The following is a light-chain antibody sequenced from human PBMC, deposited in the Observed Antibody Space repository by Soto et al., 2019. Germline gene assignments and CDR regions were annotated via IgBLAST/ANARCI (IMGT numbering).Light chain of an antibody. J-gene: IGKJ5*01. CDR3: QQYNNWPPIT. V-gene: IGKV3D-15*01. Sequence: EIVMTQSAATVSVSPGERATLSCRASESVSSNLAWYQQKPGQAPXLXIXGASTRATGIPASFSGSGSGTEFTLSISSLQSEDSAVYYCQQYNNWPPITFGQGTRLEIK. CDR1: ESVSSN. CDR2: GAS.